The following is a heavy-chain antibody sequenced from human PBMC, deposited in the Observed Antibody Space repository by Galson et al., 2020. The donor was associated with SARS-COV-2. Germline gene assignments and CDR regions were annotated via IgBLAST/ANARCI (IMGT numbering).Heavy chain of an antibody. J-gene: IGHJ3*02. CDR3: ASTLTPLDAFDI. CDR2: IWYDGSNK. V-gene: IGHV3-33*01. Sequence: GGSLRLSCAASGFTFSSYGMHWVRQAPGNGLEWVAVIWYDGSNKYYADSVKGRFTISRDNSKNTLYLQMNSLRAEDTAVYYCASTLTPLDAFDIWGQGTMVTVSS. CDR1: GFTFSSYG.